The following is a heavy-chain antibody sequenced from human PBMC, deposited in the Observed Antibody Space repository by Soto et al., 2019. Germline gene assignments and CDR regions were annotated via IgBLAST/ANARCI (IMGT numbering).Heavy chain of an antibody. V-gene: IGHV3-15*01. J-gene: IGHJ3*02. CDR2: IKSNSDGGTT. CDR3: TIESVDSSGYHDAFDI. D-gene: IGHD3-22*01. Sequence: EVQLVESGGGLVKPGGSLRLSCAASGFIFSNAWMRWVRQAPGKGREWVGGIKSNSDGGTTDYAAPVKGRFTISRDDSRHALYLQMNSLKTEDTGVYYCTIESVDSSGYHDAFDIWGQGTMVTVSS. CDR1: GFIFSNAW.